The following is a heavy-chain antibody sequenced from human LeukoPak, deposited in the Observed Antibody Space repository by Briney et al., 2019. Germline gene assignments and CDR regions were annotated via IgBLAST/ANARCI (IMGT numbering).Heavy chain of an antibody. CDR3: AKGNYYDSSGYLYYFDY. D-gene: IGHD3-22*01. CDR2: INSDGSNT. Sequence: GGSLRLSCAASEFTFSSYWMHWVRQAPGKGLVWVSRINSDGSNTDYADSVKGRFTVSRDNSKNTLYLQLNSLRAEDTAVYYCAKGNYYDSSGYLYYFDYWGQGTLVTVSS. CDR1: EFTFSSYW. V-gene: IGHV3-74*01. J-gene: IGHJ4*02.